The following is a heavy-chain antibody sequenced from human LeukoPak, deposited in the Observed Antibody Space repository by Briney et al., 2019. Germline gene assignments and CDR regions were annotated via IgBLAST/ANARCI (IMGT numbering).Heavy chain of an antibody. V-gene: IGHV3-30*02. J-gene: IGHJ5*02. CDR1: GFTFSSYG. Sequence: PGGSLGLSCAASGFTFSSYGMHWVRQAPGKGLEWVAFIRYDGSNKYYADSVKGRFTISRDNSKNTLYLQMNSLRAEDTAVYYCAKDLNDFWSGYSYGNNWFDPWGQGTLVTVSS. D-gene: IGHD3-3*01. CDR2: IRYDGSNK. CDR3: AKDLNDFWSGYSYGNNWFDP.